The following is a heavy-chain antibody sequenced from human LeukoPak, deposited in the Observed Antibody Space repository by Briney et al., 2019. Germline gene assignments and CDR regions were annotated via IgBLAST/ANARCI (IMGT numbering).Heavy chain of an antibody. CDR1: GGTFSSYV. D-gene: IGHD6-6*01. Sequence: GSSVKVSCKASGGTFSSYVISWVRQAPGQGLEWMGGIIPIFGTANYAQKFQGRVTITADESTSTAYMELSSLRSEDTAVYYCARDQVSSSSPLPGTNWFDPWGQGTLVTVSS. CDR2: IIPIFGTA. CDR3: ARDQVSSSSPLPGTNWFDP. V-gene: IGHV1-69*01. J-gene: IGHJ5*02.